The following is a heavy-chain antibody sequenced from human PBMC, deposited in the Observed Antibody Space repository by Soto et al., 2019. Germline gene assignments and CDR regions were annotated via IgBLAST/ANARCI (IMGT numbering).Heavy chain of an antibody. V-gene: IGHV3-30*18. Sequence: GGSLRLSCAASGFTFSSYGMHCVRQAPGKGLEWVAVISYDGSSKYYADSVKGRFTISRDNSKNPMYLQMNSLRAEDTAVYYCAKIEGIVGALPAYWGQGTLLTLSS. CDR2: ISYDGSSK. CDR3: AKIEGIVGALPAY. J-gene: IGHJ4*02. D-gene: IGHD1-26*01. CDR1: GFTFSSYG.